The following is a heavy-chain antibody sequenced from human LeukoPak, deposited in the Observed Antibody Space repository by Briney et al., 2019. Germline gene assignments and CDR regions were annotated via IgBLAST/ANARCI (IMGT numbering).Heavy chain of an antibody. CDR1: GFSVTSNH. CDR2: ISSSSSYT. D-gene: IGHD4-17*01. J-gene: IGHJ4*02. CDR3: VRGGRVTTVINY. V-gene: IGHV3-11*03. Sequence: GGSLRLSCAASGFSVTSNHMNWVRQAPGKGLEWVSDISSSSSYTNYADSVKGRFTISRDNAKNSLYLQMNSLRAEDTAVYYCVRGGRVTTVINYWGQGTMVIVSS.